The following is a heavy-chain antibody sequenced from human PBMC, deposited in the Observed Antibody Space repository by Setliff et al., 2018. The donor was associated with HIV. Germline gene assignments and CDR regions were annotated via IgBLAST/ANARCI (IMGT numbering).Heavy chain of an antibody. CDR1: GYSFTNYW. Sequence: PGESLKISCKGSGYSFTNYWVGWVRQMPANGLEWMGLIWPDDSDTIYSPSFQGQVTMSADKSINTAYLQWGSLKAPDTAMYYCARLSKYYDFWTPEYWGQGTLVTVS. CDR2: IWPDDSDT. CDR3: ARLSKYYDFWTPEY. V-gene: IGHV5-51*01. D-gene: IGHD3-3*01. J-gene: IGHJ4*02.